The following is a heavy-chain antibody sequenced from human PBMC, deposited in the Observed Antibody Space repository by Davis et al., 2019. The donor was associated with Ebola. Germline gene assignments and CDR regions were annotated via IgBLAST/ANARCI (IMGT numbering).Heavy chain of an antibody. CDR3: ARKSTFFDY. CDR1: GFTFSNYW. D-gene: IGHD3-16*01. Sequence: PGGSLRLSCAASGFTFSNYWMSWVRQAPGKGLDWVANINQDGSEKYYVDSVKGRFTISRDNAKNSLYLQMNSLRAEDTAVYYCARKSTFFDYWGQGTRVTVSS. CDR2: INQDGSEK. J-gene: IGHJ4*02. V-gene: IGHV3-7*03.